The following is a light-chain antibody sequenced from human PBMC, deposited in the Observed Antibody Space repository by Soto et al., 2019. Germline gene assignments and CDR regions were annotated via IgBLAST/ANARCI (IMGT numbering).Light chain of an antibody. CDR1: QSVSST. J-gene: IGKJ1*01. CDR2: GAS. Sequence: EIVMTQSPATLSGSPGERATLSCRASQSVSSTLAWYQQKPGQAPRLLIYGASTRATGIPARFSGSGSGTEFTLTISSLQSEDFAVYYCQQYNNWPLAFGQGTKVEIK. V-gene: IGKV3-15*01. CDR3: QQYNNWPLA.